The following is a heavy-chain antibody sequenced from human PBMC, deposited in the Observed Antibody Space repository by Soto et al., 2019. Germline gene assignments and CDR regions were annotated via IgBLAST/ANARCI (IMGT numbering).Heavy chain of an antibody. V-gene: IGHV1-69*06. D-gene: IGHD2-2*02. J-gene: IGHJ6*02. CDR1: GGTFSSYA. CDR2: IIPIFGTA. CDR3: ASGAVVPAAISGAGIGYYYYGMDV. Sequence: SVKVSCKASGGTFSSYAISWVRQAPGQGLEWMGGIIPIFGTANYAQKFQGRVTITADKSTSTAYMELSSLRSEDTAVYYCASGAVVPAAISGAGIGYYYYGMDVWGQGTTGTVSS.